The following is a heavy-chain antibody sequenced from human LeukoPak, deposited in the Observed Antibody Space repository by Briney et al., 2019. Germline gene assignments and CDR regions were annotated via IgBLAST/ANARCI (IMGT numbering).Heavy chain of an antibody. J-gene: IGHJ3*02. CDR2: INWNSGSI. D-gene: IGHD6-19*01. Sequence: PGGSLRLYCAASGFTFDDYGMSWVRQAPGKGLEWVSGINWNSGSIGYADSVKGRFTISRDNAKNSLYLQMNSLRAEDMALYYCAKGYSSGHSDAFDIWGQGTMVTVSS. V-gene: IGHV3-20*04. CDR3: AKGYSSGHSDAFDI. CDR1: GFTFDDYG.